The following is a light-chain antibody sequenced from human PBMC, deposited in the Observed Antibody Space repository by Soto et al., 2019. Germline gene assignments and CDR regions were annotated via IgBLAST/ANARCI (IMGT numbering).Light chain of an antibody. V-gene: IGKV3-20*01. CDR3: QQYGSAPP. CDR2: GAS. J-gene: IGKJ5*01. CDR1: QSVSSSY. Sequence: EIVLTQSPGTLSLSPGERATLSCRASQSVSSSYLAWYQQKPGQAPRLLIYGASSRATGIPDRFSGSGSGTDFTLTISRREPEGFAVYYWQQYGSAPPFGQGTRLEIK.